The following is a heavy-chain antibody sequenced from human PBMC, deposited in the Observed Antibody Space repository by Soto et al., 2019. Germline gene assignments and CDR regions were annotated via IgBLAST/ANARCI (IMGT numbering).Heavy chain of an antibody. V-gene: IGHV3-21*01. J-gene: IGHJ4*02. Sequence: PGGSLRLSCAASGFTFSSYSMNWVRQAPGKGLEWVSSISSSSSYIYYADSVKGRFTISRDNAKNSLYLQMNSLRAEDTAVYYCARDLGYSGSYPPLDYWGQGTLVTVSS. CDR1: GFTFSSYS. D-gene: IGHD1-26*01. CDR2: ISSSSSYI. CDR3: ARDLGYSGSYPPLDY.